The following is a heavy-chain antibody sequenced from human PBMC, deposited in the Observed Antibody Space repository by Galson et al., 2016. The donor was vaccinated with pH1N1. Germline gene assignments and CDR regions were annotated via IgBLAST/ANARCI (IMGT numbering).Heavy chain of an antibody. CDR1: GGTFTSYT. V-gene: IGHV1-69*02. D-gene: IGHD5-18*01. Sequence: SVKVSCKASGGTFTSYTITWVRQASGQGLEWMGRMIPILGLSNYAQKFQGRVTITADKSRSTAYMELSSLKSEDTAVYFCARARGHAAMDPVDFWGQGTLGTVS. CDR3: ARARGHAAMDPVDF. CDR2: MIPILGLS. J-gene: IGHJ4*02.